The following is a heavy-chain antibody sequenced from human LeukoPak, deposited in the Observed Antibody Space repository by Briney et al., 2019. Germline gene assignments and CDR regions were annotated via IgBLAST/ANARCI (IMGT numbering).Heavy chain of an antibody. CDR1: GYTFTGYY. CDR3: ATVSKRAYSSSSEEWDY. D-gene: IGHD6-6*01. Sequence: SVKLSCKASGYTFTGYYMHCVRQAPAQGLEGRVGNNPNSGVTNYAQDSQGRVNMPRDTSISTAYTVLTTLRSDDTALYYCATVSKRAYSSSSEEWDYYGRGTLVTVSS. V-gene: IGHV1-2*02. J-gene: IGHJ4*02. CDR2: NNPNSGVT.